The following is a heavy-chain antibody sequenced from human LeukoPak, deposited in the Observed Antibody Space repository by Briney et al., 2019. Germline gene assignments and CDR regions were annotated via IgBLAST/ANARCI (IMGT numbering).Heavy chain of an antibody. Sequence: GASVKVSCKASGYTFTGYYMHWVRQAPGQGLEWMGWINPNSGGTNYAQKFQGRVTMTRDTSISTAYMELSRLRSDDTAVYYCARERGIRRSGIGYCSGGSCFNWFDPWGQGTLVTVSS. D-gene: IGHD2-15*01. CDR1: GYTFTGYY. V-gene: IGHV1-2*02. CDR3: ARERGIRRSGIGYCSGGSCFNWFDP. J-gene: IGHJ5*02. CDR2: INPNSGGT.